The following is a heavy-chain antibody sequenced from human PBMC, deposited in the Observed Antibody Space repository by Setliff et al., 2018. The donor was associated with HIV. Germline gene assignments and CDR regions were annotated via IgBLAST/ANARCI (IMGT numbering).Heavy chain of an antibody. CDR3: AGAWFGEFHLFDL. D-gene: IGHD3-10*01. CDR2: IYYSGST. V-gene: IGHV4-61*01. J-gene: IGHJ5*02. CDR1: GDSISSINYY. Sequence: SETLSLTCSVSGDSISSINYYWSWIRQPPGKGLEWIGYIYYSGSTNYNPSLKSRVTISVDTSKNQFSLKLSSVTAADTAVYYCAGAWFGEFHLFDLWGQGTLVTVSS.